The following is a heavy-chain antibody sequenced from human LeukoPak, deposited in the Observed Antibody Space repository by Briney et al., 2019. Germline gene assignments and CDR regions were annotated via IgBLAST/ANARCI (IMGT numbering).Heavy chain of an antibody. J-gene: IGHJ4*02. Sequence: GGSLRLSCAASGITFSNYAMSWVRQAPGKGLEWVSAMSASGDSTYYPDSVKGRLTISRDNSRNTLYLQMNNLRPDDTAVYSCAKLIAVSGDDDYWGQGTLVTVSS. D-gene: IGHD6-19*01. CDR1: GITFSNYA. CDR3: AKLIAVSGDDDY. V-gene: IGHV3-23*01. CDR2: MSASGDST.